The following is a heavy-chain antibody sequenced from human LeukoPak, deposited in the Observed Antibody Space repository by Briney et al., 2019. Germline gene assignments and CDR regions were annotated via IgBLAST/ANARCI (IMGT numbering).Heavy chain of an antibody. CDR2: INHSGST. D-gene: IGHD3-10*01. CDR3: ARGRGVFDY. V-gene: IGHV4-34*01. J-gene: IGHJ4*02. CDR1: GGSISSGGYY. Sequence: SETLSLTCAVSGGSISSGGYYRSWIRQPPGKGLEWIGEINHSGSTNYNPSLKSRVTISVDTSKNQFSLKLSSVTAADTAVYYCARGRGVFDYWGQGTLVTVSS.